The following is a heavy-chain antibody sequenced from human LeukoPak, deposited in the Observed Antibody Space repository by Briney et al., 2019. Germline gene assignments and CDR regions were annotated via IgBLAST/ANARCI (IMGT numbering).Heavy chain of an antibody. CDR1: GFTFADYA. D-gene: IGHD1-1*01. J-gene: IGHJ4*02. Sequence: GGSMRLSSAPSGFTFADYATHWDRQAPGKGLGWVSLISGDGGSTYYTDSVKGRFTISRDNSKNSLYLQMNSLRTEDTALYYCATGTTSLVNYWGQGTLVTVSS. CDR3: ATGTTSLVNY. V-gene: IGHV3-43*02. CDR2: ISGDGGST.